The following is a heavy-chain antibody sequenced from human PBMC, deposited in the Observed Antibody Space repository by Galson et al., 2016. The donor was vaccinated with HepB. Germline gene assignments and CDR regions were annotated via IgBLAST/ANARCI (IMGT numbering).Heavy chain of an antibody. CDR1: GFTFSSYA. CDR3: ARDRGFYCSTWD. J-gene: IGHJ4*02. CDR2: ISGDGAP. D-gene: IGHD2-2*01. Sequence: SLRLSCAASGFTFSSYAMSWVRQAPGKGLEWVSSISGDGAPYYVDSMKGRFTISRDNSKDTLYLQMISLRAEDTAVYYCARDRGFYCSTWDWGQGTLVTVSS. V-gene: IGHV3-23*01.